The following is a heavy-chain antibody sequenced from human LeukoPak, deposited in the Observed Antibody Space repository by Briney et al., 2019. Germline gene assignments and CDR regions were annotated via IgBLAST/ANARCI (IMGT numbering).Heavy chain of an antibody. D-gene: IGHD2-8*01. J-gene: IGHJ4*02. CDR2: INHSGST. CDR1: GGSFSGYY. Sequence: SETLSLTCAVYGGSFSGYYWSWIRQPPGKGLEWTGEINHSGSTNYNPSLKSRVTISVDTSKNQFSLKLSSVTAADTAVYYCAREPIGYCTNGVCYTFDYWGQGTLVTVSS. V-gene: IGHV4-34*01. CDR3: AREPIGYCTNGVCYTFDY.